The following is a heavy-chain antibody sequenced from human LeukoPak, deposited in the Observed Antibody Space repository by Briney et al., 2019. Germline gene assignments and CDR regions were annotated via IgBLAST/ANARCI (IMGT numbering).Heavy chain of an antibody. J-gene: IGHJ5*02. CDR2: INHSGST. CDR1: GGSFSGYY. CDR3: ARDNSVGDNAWWFDP. D-gene: IGHD1-26*01. Sequence: SETLSLTCAVYGGSFSGYYWSWIRQPPGKGLEWIGEINHSGSTNYNPSLKSRVTISLDTSKNQFSLKLSSVTPADTAIYYCARDNSVGDNAWWFDPWGQGTLVTVSS. V-gene: IGHV4-34*01.